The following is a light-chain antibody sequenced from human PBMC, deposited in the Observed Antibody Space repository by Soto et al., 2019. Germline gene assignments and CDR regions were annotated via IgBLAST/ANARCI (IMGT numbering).Light chain of an antibody. CDR1: QSISSW. CDR3: QQYSLYPWT. V-gene: IGKV1-5*03. J-gene: IGKJ1*01. CDR2: KAS. Sequence: DIQMTQSPSTLSASVGERVTITCRASQSISSWLAWYQQKPGKAPKALIYKASSLESGVPSRFSGSGSGTGFTLTISSLQPDDFATYYCQQYSLYPWTFGQGTKVEIK.